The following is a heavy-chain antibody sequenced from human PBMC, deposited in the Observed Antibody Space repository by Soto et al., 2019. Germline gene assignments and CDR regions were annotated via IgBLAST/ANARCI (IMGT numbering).Heavy chain of an antibody. D-gene: IGHD5-18*01. CDR3: ARVGLDIAMDRTIYYGMDV. J-gene: IGHJ6*02. CDR2: IIPIFGTA. CDR1: GGTFSSYA. V-gene: IGHV1-69*13. Sequence: SVKVSCKASGGTFSSYAISWVRQAPGQGLEWMGGIIPIFGTANYAQKFQGRVTITADESTSTAYMELSSLRSEDTAVYYCARVGLDIAMDRTIYYGMDVWGQGTTVTVSS.